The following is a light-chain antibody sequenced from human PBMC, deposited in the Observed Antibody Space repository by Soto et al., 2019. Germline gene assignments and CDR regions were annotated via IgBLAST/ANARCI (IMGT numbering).Light chain of an antibody. Sequence: IQLTQSPSSLSASVGETVTITCRASQDIDNSLNWYQHKPGKAPKLLVYAVSFLETGVPSRFSGRGSVTVFSLTINSLQSDDFATYYCQQHDGRPTMTFGQGTRLYSK. J-gene: IGKJ5*01. CDR2: AVS. CDR1: QDIDNS. V-gene: IGKV1-33*01. CDR3: QQHDGRPTMT.